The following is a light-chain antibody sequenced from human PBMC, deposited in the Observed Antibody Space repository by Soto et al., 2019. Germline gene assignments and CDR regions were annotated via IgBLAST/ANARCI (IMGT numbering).Light chain of an antibody. Sequence: QSALTQPASVSGSPGQSITISCSGTSSDVGTYNLVSWYQQYPGKAPRLMIYEVTKRPSGVSNRFSGSKSGNTASLTISGLQPEDEADYYCCSDAGSSSSIFGTGIKLTVL. J-gene: IGLJ1*01. CDR1: SSDVGTYNL. V-gene: IGLV2-23*02. CDR3: CSDAGSSSSI. CDR2: EVT.